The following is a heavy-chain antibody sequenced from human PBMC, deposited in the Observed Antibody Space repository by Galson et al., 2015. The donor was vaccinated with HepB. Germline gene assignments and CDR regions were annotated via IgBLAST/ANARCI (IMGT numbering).Heavy chain of an antibody. Sequence: SVKVSCKASGYTFTGYYMHWVRQAPGQGLEWMGWINPNSGGTNYAQKFQGWVTMTRDTSTSTAYMELRSLRSDDTAVYYCAREESSLTEDIVVVPAAIYYYGMDVWGQGTTVTVSS. V-gene: IGHV1-2*04. CDR3: AREESSLTEDIVVVPAAIYYYGMDV. D-gene: IGHD2-2*01. J-gene: IGHJ6*02. CDR1: GYTFTGYY. CDR2: INPNSGGT.